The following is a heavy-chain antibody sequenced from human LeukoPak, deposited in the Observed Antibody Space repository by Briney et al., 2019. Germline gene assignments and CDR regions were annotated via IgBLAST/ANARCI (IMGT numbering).Heavy chain of an antibody. D-gene: IGHD3-10*01. Sequence: GGSLRLSCAASGFTFSTCSMNWVRQAPGKGLEWVAVIWYDGSNKYYADSVKGRFTISRDNSKNTLYLQMNGLRAEDTAVYYCARAGYGSGSYYEYFDYWGQGTLVTVSS. V-gene: IGHV3-33*08. J-gene: IGHJ4*02. CDR1: GFTFSTCS. CDR2: IWYDGSNK. CDR3: ARAGYGSGSYYEYFDY.